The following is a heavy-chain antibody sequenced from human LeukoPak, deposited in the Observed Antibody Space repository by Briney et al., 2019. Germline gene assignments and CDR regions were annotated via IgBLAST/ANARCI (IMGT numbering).Heavy chain of an antibody. D-gene: IGHD3-22*01. CDR1: GGTFSSYA. CDR3: ASGYYDSSGYSEYYYGMDV. Sequence: ASVKVSCKASGGTFSSYAISWVRQAPGQGLEWMGWINPNSGGTNYAQKFQGRVTMTRDTSISTAYMELSRLRSDDTAVYYCASGYYDSSGYSEYYYGMDVWGQGTTVTVSS. CDR2: INPNSGGT. V-gene: IGHV1-2*02. J-gene: IGHJ6*02.